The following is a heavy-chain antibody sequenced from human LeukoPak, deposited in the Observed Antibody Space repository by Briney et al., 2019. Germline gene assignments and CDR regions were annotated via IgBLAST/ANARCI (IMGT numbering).Heavy chain of an antibody. J-gene: IGHJ4*02. V-gene: IGHV3-23*01. Sequence: GGSLRLSCAASGFTFSSYAMSWVRQAPGKGLEWVSAINGSSGSTYYADSVKGRFTISRDNSKNTLYLQMNSLRAEDTAVYYCAKVKGGSSAYYFDYWGQGTLVTVSS. D-gene: IGHD6-19*01. CDR1: GFTFSSYA. CDR3: AKVKGGSSAYYFDY. CDR2: INGSSGST.